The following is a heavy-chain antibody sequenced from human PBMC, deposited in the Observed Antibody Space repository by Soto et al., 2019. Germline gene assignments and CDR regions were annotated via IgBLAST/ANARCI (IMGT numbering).Heavy chain of an antibody. D-gene: IGHD2-21*02. V-gene: IGHV4-34*01. Sequence: SETLSLTCAVYGGSFSGYYWSWIRQPPGKGLEWIGEINHSGSTNYNPSLKSRVTISVDTSKNQFSLKLSSVTAADTAVYYCARAKVTAIHGAFDYWGQGTLVTVSS. J-gene: IGHJ4*02. CDR2: INHSGST. CDR1: GGSFSGYY. CDR3: ARAKVTAIHGAFDY.